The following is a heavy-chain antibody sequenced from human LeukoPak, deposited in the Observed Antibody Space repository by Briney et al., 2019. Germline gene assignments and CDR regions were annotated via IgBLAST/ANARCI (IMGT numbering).Heavy chain of an antibody. V-gene: IGHV3-33*06. CDR2: IWFDGNNK. D-gene: IGHD6-19*01. CDR3: VKDLGHSSGWYPLGY. CDR1: GFTFKSYG. J-gene: IGHJ4*02. Sequence: GGSLRLSCAASGFTFKSYGMHWVRQAPGKGLEWVAVIWFDGNNKYYVDSVKGRFTISRDNSRNTLYLQMNSLRAEDTAVYYCVKDLGHSSGWYPLGYWGQGTLVTVSS.